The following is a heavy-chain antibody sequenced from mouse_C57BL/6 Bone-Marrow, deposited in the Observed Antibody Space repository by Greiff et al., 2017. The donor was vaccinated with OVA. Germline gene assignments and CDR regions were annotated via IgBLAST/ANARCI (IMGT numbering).Heavy chain of an antibody. D-gene: IGHD2-4*01. CDR1: GFTFSDYY. CDR3: ADADYGYAMDY. Sequence: EVMLVESEGGLVQPGSSMKLSCTASGFTFSDYYMAWVRQVPEKGLEWVANINYDGSSTYYLESLKSRFIISRDNSSNLPYLRMSSLQYEDADTYYSADADYGYAMDYWGQGTSVTVSS. CDR2: INYDGSST. J-gene: IGHJ4*01. V-gene: IGHV5-16*01.